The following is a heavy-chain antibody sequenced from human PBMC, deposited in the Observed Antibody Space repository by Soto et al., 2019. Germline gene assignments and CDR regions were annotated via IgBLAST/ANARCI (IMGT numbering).Heavy chain of an antibody. V-gene: IGHV3-30*18. J-gene: IGHJ4*01. CDR3: AKKGSRGYLPGHLDY. CDR2: ISYDGSKK. CDR1: GFTFSTYG. Sequence: QVQLVESGGGVVQPGGSLRLSCAASGFTFSTYGMHWVRQAPGKGLEWVAIISYDGSKKYDADAVKGRFTISRDNSKNTRYLQMNSLRLEDTAVYYCAKKGSRGYLPGHLDYWGHGTLVTVSS. D-gene: IGHD5-12*01.